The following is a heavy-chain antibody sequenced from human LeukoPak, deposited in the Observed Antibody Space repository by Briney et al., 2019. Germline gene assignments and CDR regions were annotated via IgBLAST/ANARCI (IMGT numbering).Heavy chain of an antibody. J-gene: IGHJ5*02. V-gene: IGHV3-66*01. Sequence: GGSLRLSCAASGFTVSSNYMSWVRQAPGKGLEWVSVIYSGGSTYYADSVKGRFTISRDNSKNTLYLQMNSLRAEDTPVYYCARDEPAYDILTGYLNRWGQGTLVTVSS. D-gene: IGHD3-9*01. CDR2: IYSGGST. CDR3: ARDEPAYDILTGYLNR. CDR1: GFTVSSNY.